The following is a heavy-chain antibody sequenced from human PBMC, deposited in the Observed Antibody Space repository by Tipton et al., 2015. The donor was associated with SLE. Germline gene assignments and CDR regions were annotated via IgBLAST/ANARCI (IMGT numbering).Heavy chain of an antibody. D-gene: IGHD3-22*01. CDR2: IYYSGIT. V-gene: IGHV4-39*07. J-gene: IGHJ3*02. CDR1: GGSISSSSYY. Sequence: TLSLTCTVSGGSISSSSYYCGWIRQPPGEGLEWIGSIYYSGITYYNPSLKSRVTISVDTSKNQFSLNLSSVTAADTAVYYCARVVVVISDAFDIWGQGTMVTVSS. CDR3: ARVVVVISDAFDI.